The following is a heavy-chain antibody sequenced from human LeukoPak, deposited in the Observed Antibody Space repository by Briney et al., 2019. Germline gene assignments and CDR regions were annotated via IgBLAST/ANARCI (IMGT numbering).Heavy chain of an antibody. CDR2: ISASGGTT. CDR1: GFTFSSYA. V-gene: IGHV3-23*01. D-gene: IGHD6-19*01. J-gene: IGHJ6*02. CDR3: AKAAGNYYYYYGMDV. Sequence: GGSVRLSCATSGFTFSSYAMTWVRQAPGKGLEWVSGISASGGTTSYADSVKGRFTISRDNSKNTLYLQMNSLRADDTAVYYCAKAAGNYYYYYGMDVWAQGTTVTVSS.